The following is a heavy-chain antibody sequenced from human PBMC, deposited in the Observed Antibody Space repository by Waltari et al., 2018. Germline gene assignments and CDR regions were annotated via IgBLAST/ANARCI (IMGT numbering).Heavy chain of an antibody. D-gene: IGHD4-17*01. CDR1: GFTFSSYG. J-gene: IGHJ3*02. CDR3: ASLTTVTTEERDAFDI. V-gene: IGHV3-33*08. Sequence: VQLVESGGGLVQPGGSLRLSCAASGFTFSSYGMHWVRQAPGKGLEWVAVIWYDGSNKYYADSVKGRFTISRDNSKNTLYLQMNSLRAEDTAVYYCASLTTVTTEERDAFDIWGQGTMVTVSS. CDR2: IWYDGSNK.